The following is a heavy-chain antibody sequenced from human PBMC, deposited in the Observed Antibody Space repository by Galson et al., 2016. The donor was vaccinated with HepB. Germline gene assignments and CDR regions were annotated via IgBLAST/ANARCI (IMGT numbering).Heavy chain of an antibody. CDR1: GGSISSYY. CDR3: ARDEPSGYSSGWLRASYYYYGMDV. V-gene: IGHV4-4*07. Sequence: SETLSLTCTVSGGSISSYYWSWIRQPAGKGLEWIGRIYTSGSTNYNPSLKSRVTMSVDTSKNQFYLKLNSGTASDTAVYYCARDEPSGYSSGWLRASYYYYGMDVWGKGTTVTFSS. J-gene: IGHJ6*04. CDR2: IYTSGST. D-gene: IGHD6-19*01.